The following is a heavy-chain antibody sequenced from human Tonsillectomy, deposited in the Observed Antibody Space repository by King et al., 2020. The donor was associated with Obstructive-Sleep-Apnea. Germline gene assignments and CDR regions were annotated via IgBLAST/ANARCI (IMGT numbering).Heavy chain of an antibody. CDR3: ARDASWGSSYYYYYGMDV. D-gene: IGHD6-6*01. J-gene: IGHJ6*02. V-gene: IGHV4-39*07. Sequence: QLQESGPGLVKPSETLSLTCTVSGASISSSSNYWGWIRQPPGKGLEWIGNIHYSGSTYYNPSLKSRVTISVDTSKNQFSLKLNSVTAADTAGYYCARDASWGSSYYYYYGMDVWGQGTTVTVSS. CDR2: IHYSGST. CDR1: GASISSSSNY.